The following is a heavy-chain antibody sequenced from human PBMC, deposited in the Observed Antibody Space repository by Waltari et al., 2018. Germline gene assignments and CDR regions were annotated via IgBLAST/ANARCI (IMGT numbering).Heavy chain of an antibody. J-gene: IGHJ4*02. D-gene: IGHD4-17*01. CDR1: GFSLSQDGVG. V-gene: IGHV2-26*01. Sequence: QVTLKESGPVLVKPKETLTLTCTVSGFSLSQDGVGVSWIRQSPGKALEWLTSIFSRDQKSFSPSLQSRLTISKDSSKSQVVLTMTNTDPGDTATYFCARNLNEYGDFVYFDSWGQGTLVTVSS. CDR3: ARNLNEYGDFVYFDS. CDR2: IFSRDQK.